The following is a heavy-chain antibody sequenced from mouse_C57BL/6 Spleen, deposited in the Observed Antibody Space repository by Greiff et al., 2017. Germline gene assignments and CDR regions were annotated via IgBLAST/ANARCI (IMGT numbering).Heavy chain of an antibody. V-gene: IGHV5-9-1*02. Sequence: EVKLMESGEGLVKPGGSLKLSCAASGFTFSSYAMSWVRQTPEKRLEWVAYISSGGVYLYYADTVKGRFTISRDNARNTLYLQMSSLKSEDTAMYYCTRDRDYYGSTWFAYWGQGTLVTVSA. CDR3: TRDRDYYGSTWFAY. J-gene: IGHJ3*01. CDR2: ISSGGVYL. CDR1: GFTFSSYA. D-gene: IGHD1-1*01.